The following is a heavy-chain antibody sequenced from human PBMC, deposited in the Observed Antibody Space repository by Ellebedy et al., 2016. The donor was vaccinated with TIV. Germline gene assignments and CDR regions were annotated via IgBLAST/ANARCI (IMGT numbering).Heavy chain of an antibody. J-gene: IGHJ6*02. D-gene: IGHD4/OR15-4a*01. V-gene: IGHV3-43*01. Sequence: GGSLRLSCAASGFTFSSYGMHWVRQAPGKGLEWVSLISWDGGSTYYADSVKGRFTISRDNSKNSLYLQMNSLRTEDTALYYCAKDQVPGAARDGMDVWGQGTTVTVSS. CDR3: AKDQVPGAARDGMDV. CDR1: GFTFSSYG. CDR2: ISWDGGST.